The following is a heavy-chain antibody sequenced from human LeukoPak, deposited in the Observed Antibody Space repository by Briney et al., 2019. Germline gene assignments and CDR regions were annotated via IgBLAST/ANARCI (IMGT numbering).Heavy chain of an antibody. J-gene: IGHJ4*02. CDR2: ISVYSGNT. V-gene: IGHV1-18*01. CDR1: GYLFINYG. CDR3: ARTSGVSVAGSPYYFDF. D-gene: IGHD6-19*01. Sequence: ATVKVSCKASGYLFINYGISWLRQAPGQGLECMGWISVYSGNTDYAQKLQGRVTMTTDTSPTTANMELRSLRFDDTAVYYCARTSGVSVAGSPYYFDFWGQGTL.